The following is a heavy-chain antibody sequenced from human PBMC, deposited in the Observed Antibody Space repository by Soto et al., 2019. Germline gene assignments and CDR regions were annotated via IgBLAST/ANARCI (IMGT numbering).Heavy chain of an antibody. J-gene: IGHJ4*02. CDR3: ARDRDEKQQLVPYYFDY. CDR1: GGTFSSYA. Sequence: SVKVSCKASGGTFSSYAISWVRQAPGQGLEWMGGIIPIFGAANYAQKFQGRVTITADESTSTAYMELSSLRSEDTAVYYCARDRDEKQQLVPYYFDYWGQGTLVTVSS. CDR2: IIPIFGAA. D-gene: IGHD6-13*01. V-gene: IGHV1-69*13.